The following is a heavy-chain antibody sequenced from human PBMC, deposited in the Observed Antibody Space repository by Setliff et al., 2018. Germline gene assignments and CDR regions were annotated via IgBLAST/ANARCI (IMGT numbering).Heavy chain of an antibody. V-gene: IGHV1-18*01. J-gene: IGHJ4*02. CDR2: ISPYSGNT. CDR3: SRLVRYCTRTSCQRLSGDDY. D-gene: IGHD2-2*01. CDR1: GYTFTDYG. Sequence: ASVKVSCKASGYTFTDYGVTWVRQAPGQGLEWVGWISPYSGNTYYAPKFQGRITMTTDTSTTTAYMELKSLRSDDTAIYYCSRLVRYCTRTSCQRLSGDDYWGQVALVTV.